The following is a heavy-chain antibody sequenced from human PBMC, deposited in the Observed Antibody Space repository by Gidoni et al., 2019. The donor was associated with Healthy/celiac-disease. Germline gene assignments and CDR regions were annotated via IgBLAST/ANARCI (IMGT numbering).Heavy chain of an antibody. CDR2: ISGSGGST. CDR1: GFTFSSYA. J-gene: IGHJ4*02. CDR3: AKDLLSVGATIFPFDY. D-gene: IGHD1-26*01. V-gene: IGHV3-23*01. Sequence: EVQLLESGGGLVQPGGSLRLSCAASGFTFSSYAMSWVRQAPGKGLEWVSAISGSGGSTYYADSVKGRFTISRDNSKNTLYLQMNSLRAEDTAVYYCAKDLLSVGATIFPFDYWGQGTLVTVSS.